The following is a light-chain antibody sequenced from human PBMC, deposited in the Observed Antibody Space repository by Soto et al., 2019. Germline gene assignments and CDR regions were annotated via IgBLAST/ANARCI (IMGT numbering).Light chain of an antibody. V-gene: IGKV3-15*01. Sequence: EIVMTQSPATLSVPPGERVTLSCRASQTVSTNYLSWYQQRPGQSPRLLIYATSTRASGIPDRFSGSGSGTEFTLTINGLQSEDFAVYYCQQSHSWPLTFGQGTKLEIK. CDR2: ATS. CDR1: QTVSTN. J-gene: IGKJ2*01. CDR3: QQSHSWPLT.